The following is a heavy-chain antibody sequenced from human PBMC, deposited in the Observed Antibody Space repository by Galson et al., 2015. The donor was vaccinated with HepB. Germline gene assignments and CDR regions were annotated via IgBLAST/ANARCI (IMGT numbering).Heavy chain of an antibody. CDR3: ARGQGRYSGYDD. D-gene: IGHD5-12*01. Sequence: SLRLSCAASGFTFSSDAMSWVRQAPGKGLEWVSAISGGAYSTYYADSVKGRFIISRDNSKNTLYLQMNSLRAEDTAVYYCARGQGRYSGYDDWGQGTLVTVSS. CDR2: ISGGAYST. V-gene: IGHV3-23*01. J-gene: IGHJ4*02. CDR1: GFTFSSDA.